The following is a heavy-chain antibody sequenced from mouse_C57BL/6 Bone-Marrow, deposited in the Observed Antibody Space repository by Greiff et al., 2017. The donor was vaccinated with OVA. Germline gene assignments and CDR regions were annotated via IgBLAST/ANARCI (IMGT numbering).Heavy chain of an antibody. CDR1: GYTFTDYY. Sequence: QVQLQQSGAELVRPGASVKLSCKASGYTFTDYYINWVKQRPGQGLEWIARIYPGSGNTYYNEKFKGKATLTAEKSSSTAYMQLSSLTSEDSAVYFCARVGYAYDGGPWFAYWGQGTLVTVSA. J-gene: IGHJ3*01. CDR3: ARVGYAYDGGPWFAY. D-gene: IGHD2-2*01. V-gene: IGHV1-76*01. CDR2: IYPGSGNT.